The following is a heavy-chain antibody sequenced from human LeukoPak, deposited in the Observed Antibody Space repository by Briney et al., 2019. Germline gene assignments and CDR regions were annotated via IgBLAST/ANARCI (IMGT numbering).Heavy chain of an antibody. CDR3: ARDPQATEYYYYGMDV. Sequence: GGSLRLSCAASGFTFNTYTMNWVRQAPGKGLEWVSYISGNSGIIDYADSVKGRFTISRDNSKNTLYLQMNSLRAEDTAVYYCARDPQATEYYYYGMDVWGQGTTVTVSS. J-gene: IGHJ6*02. V-gene: IGHV3-48*01. CDR1: GFTFNTYT. CDR2: ISGNSGII.